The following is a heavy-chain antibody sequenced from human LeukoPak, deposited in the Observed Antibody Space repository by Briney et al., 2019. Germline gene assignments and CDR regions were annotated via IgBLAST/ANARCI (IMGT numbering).Heavy chain of an antibody. V-gene: IGHV1-2*02. Sequence: ASVKVSCKASGYAFTGYYIHWVRQAPGQGLEWMGWINPNSGATNFAQKFQGRVTMTRNTSISTAYMELSSLRSEDTAVYYCARIDAGYCSSTSCYSKNYYYGMDVWGQGTTVTVSS. CDR2: INPNSGAT. D-gene: IGHD2-2*01. CDR1: GYAFTGYY. CDR3: ARIDAGYCSSTSCYSKNYYYGMDV. J-gene: IGHJ6*02.